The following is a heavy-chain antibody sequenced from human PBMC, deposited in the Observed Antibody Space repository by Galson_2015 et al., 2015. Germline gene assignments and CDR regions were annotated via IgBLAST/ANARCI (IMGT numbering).Heavy chain of an antibody. V-gene: IGHV5-51*01. Sequence: QSGAEVKKPGESLEISCKGSGYSFDSYWIGWVRQMPGKGLEWMGIIYPGDCDIRYSPSFQGQVTISADNSISTAYLQWSSLKASDTAMYYCARQPPGRSSGLYWVPAEFDYWGQGTLVTVSS. CDR2: IYPGDCDI. CDR3: ARQPPGRSSGLYWVPAEFDY. J-gene: IGHJ4*02. CDR1: GYSFDSYW. D-gene: IGHD6-19*01.